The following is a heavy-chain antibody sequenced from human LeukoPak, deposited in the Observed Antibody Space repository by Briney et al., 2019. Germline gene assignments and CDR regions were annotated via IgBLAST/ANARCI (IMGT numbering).Heavy chain of an antibody. CDR1: GFTFSSYS. J-gene: IGHJ4*02. CDR3: AKDHSWPPYFDY. CDR2: ISSSSSYI. Sequence: PGGSLRLSCAASGFTFSSYSMNWVRQAPGKGLEWVSSISSSSSYIYYADSVKGRFTISRDNAKNSLYLQMNSLRAEDTAVYYCAKDHSWPPYFDYWGQGTLVTVSP. V-gene: IGHV3-21*01.